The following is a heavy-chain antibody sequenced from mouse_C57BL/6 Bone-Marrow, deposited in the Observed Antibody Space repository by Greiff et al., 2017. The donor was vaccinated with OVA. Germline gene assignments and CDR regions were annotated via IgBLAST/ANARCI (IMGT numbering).Heavy chain of an antibody. D-gene: IGHD1-1*01. CDR3: ARHDPYYYGSSY. J-gene: IGHJ2*01. Sequence: EVQLQESGGGLVQPGGSLKLSCAASGFTFSDYYMYWVRQTPEKRLEWVAYISNGGGSTYYPDTVKGRFTISRDNAKNTLYLQMSRLKSEDTAMYYCARHDPYYYGSSYWGQGTTLTVSS. V-gene: IGHV5-12*01. CDR1: GFTFSDYY. CDR2: ISNGGGST.